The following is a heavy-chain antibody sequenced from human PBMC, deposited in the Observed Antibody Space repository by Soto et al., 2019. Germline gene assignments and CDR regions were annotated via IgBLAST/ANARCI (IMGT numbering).Heavy chain of an antibody. CDR3: AKVGSHGSWYDAFDI. CDR2: ISYDGSNK. D-gene: IGHD6-13*01. V-gene: IGHV3-30*18. J-gene: IGHJ3*02. Sequence: GESLKISCAASGFTFSSYGMHWVRQAPGKGLEWVAVISYDGSNKYYADSVKGRFTISRDNSKNTLYLQMNSLRAEDTAVYYCAKVGSHGSWYDAFDIWGQGTMVTVSS. CDR1: GFTFSSYG.